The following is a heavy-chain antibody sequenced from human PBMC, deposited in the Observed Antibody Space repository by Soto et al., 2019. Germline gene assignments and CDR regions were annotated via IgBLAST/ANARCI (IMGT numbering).Heavy chain of an antibody. CDR2: INQSGST. D-gene: IGHD3-22*01. Sequence: SETLSLTCAVYGGSLSGYYWSWIRQPPGKGLDWIGEINQSGSTNYNPSLMSRVTISVDTSKNQFSLRLSSVTAADTAVYYCARSGRSGYYYMDVWGKGTTVTVSS. CDR1: GGSLSGYY. CDR3: ARSGRSGYYYMDV. J-gene: IGHJ6*03. V-gene: IGHV4-34*01.